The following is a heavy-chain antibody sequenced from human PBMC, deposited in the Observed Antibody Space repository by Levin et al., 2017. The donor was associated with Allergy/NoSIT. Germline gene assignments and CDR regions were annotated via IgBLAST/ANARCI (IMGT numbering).Heavy chain of an antibody. J-gene: IGHJ2*01. D-gene: IGHD6-13*01. CDR1: GFTFSSSW. CDR2: INSDGRSP. V-gene: IGHV3-74*01. Sequence: PGGSLRLSCAASGFTFSSSWMHWVRQAPGKGLVWVSRINSDGRSPSYADSVKGRFTISRDSAKNTLYLQMNSLRAEDTAVYYCARDPGSSSHDWYFDLWGRGTLVTVSS. CDR3: ARDPGSSSHDWYFDL.